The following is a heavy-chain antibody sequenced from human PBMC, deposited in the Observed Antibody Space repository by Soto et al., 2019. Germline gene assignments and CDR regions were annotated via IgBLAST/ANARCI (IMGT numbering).Heavy chain of an antibody. Sequence: PSETLPLTCTVSGGSISSGGYYWSWIRQHPGKGLEWIGYIYYSGSTYYNPSLKSRVTISVDTSKNQFSLRLSSVTAADTAVYYCARGDSSGYYYPTSYYFDYWGQATLVTVSS. CDR1: GGSISSGGYY. J-gene: IGHJ4*02. V-gene: IGHV4-31*03. CDR3: ARGDSSGYYYPTSYYFDY. D-gene: IGHD3-22*01. CDR2: IYYSGST.